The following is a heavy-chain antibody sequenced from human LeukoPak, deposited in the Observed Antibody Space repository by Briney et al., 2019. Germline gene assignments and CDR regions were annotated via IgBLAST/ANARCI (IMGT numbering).Heavy chain of an antibody. CDR3: AKARGSGWHDPWYLDY. V-gene: IGHV3-33*06. D-gene: IGHD6-19*01. J-gene: IGHJ4*02. Sequence: GGSLRLSCAASGFTFSNYAMHWVHQAPGTVLELVAVIWFDGTNKYYGDSVRGRFTISRDNSKNRLYLQMNSLRAEDTAVYCCAKARGSGWHDPWYLDYWGQGTLVTVSS. CDR2: IWFDGTNK. CDR1: GFTFSNYA.